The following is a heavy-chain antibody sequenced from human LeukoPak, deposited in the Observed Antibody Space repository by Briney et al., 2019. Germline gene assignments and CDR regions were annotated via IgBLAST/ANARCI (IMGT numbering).Heavy chain of an antibody. V-gene: IGHV4-31*03. CDR3: ARRTAMVYNWFDP. D-gene: IGHD5-18*01. J-gene: IGHJ5*02. Sequence: PSETLSLTCTVSGASISSGGYYVTWIRQHPGKGLEWIGYIYYSGSAYYNPSLKSRVTISVDTFKNQFSLRLSSVTAADTAVYYCARRTAMVYNWFDPWGQGTLVTVSS. CDR1: GASISSGGYY. CDR2: IYYSGSA.